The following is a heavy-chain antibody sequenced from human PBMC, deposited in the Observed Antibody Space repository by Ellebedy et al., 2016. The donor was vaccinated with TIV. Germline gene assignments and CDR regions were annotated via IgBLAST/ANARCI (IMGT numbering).Heavy chain of an antibody. Sequence: SETLSLXXTVSGGSISADNYYWVWLRQPPGKGLEWIATISYSGSTNYNPSLKSRVTISVDTSNNQFSLRLTSVTAADTAVYYCASQKNDYAVVWGQGAAVTVSS. CDR3: ASQKNDYAVV. CDR2: ISYSGST. D-gene: IGHD4-17*01. J-gene: IGHJ6*02. V-gene: IGHV4-39*01. CDR1: GGSISADNYY.